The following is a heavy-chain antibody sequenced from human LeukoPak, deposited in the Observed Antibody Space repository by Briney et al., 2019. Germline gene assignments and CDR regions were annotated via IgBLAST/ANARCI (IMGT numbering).Heavy chain of an antibody. Sequence: PGGSLRLSCAASGFTFSSYAMSWVRQAPGKGLEWVSAISGSGGSTYYADSVKGRFTISRDNSKNTLYLQMNSLRAEDTAVYYCAKASPYSGSYRTEYYFDYWGQGTLVTVSS. D-gene: IGHD1-26*01. CDR2: ISGSGGST. J-gene: IGHJ4*02. CDR3: AKASPYSGSYRTEYYFDY. CDR1: GFTFSSYA. V-gene: IGHV3-23*01.